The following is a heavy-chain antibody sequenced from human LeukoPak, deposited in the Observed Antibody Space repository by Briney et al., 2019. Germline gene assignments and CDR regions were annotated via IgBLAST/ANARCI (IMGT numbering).Heavy chain of an antibody. Sequence: PGGSLRLSCEASGFTFSGYEMNWVRQAPGKGLEWISYICGRGVTTYFADSVKGRFTISRDNAKNLVYLQMNSLRDEDTAVYYCAKGKWYPDYWGQGILVTVSS. CDR1: GFTFSGYE. J-gene: IGHJ4*02. CDR3: AKGKWYPDY. CDR2: ICGRGVTT. D-gene: IGHD2-15*01. V-gene: IGHV3-48*03.